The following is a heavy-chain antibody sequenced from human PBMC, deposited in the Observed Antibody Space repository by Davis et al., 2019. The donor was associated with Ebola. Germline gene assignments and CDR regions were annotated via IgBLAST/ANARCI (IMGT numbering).Heavy chain of an antibody. CDR2: INSDGSST. CDR1: GFTFSSYW. CDR3: ARGEYDYIWGSYHYRGFDY. D-gene: IGHD3-16*02. V-gene: IGHV3-74*01. Sequence: GESLKISCAASGFTFSSYWMHWVRQAPGKGLVWVSRINSDGSSTSYADSVKGRFTISRDNAKNSLYLQMISLRAEDTAVYYCARGEYDYIWGSYHYRGFDYWGQGTLVTVSS. J-gene: IGHJ4*02.